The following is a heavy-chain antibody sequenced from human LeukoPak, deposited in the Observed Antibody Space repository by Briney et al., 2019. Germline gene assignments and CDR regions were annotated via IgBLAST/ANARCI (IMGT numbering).Heavy chain of an antibody. D-gene: IGHD3-16*02. Sequence: PGGSLRLSCAASGFTVSSNYISWVRQAPGRGLEWVSVICADDGDTYYANSVKGRFTISRDNSKNTLFLQMNSLRADDTALYFCAKSAGASCYTSSDYWGQGTLVSVSS. CDR3: AKSAGASCYTSSDY. CDR1: GFTVSSNY. CDR2: ICADDGDT. J-gene: IGHJ4*01. V-gene: IGHV3-23*01.